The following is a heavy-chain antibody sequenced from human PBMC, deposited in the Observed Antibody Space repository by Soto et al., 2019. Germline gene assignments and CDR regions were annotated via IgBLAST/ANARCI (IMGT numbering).Heavy chain of an antibody. V-gene: IGHV4-39*01. CDR2: IYYNGNT. Sequence: SETPSLTCTVSGGSISTSSSYWGWIRQPPGKGLGWVGSIYYNGNTYYNPSLKSRLTISVDTSKSQFSLKLSSVTAADTAVYYCVRRYYDSSGYDWGQGSLVTV. CDR3: VRRYYDSSGYD. CDR1: GGSISTSSSY. J-gene: IGHJ4*02. D-gene: IGHD3-22*01.